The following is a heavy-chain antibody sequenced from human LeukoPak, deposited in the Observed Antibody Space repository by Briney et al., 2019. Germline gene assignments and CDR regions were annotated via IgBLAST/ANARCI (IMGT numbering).Heavy chain of an antibody. J-gene: IGHJ4*02. CDR3: VKNPYGANYFDY. CDR2: ISSNGRNT. V-gene: IGHV3-64D*08. Sequence: PGGSLRLSCLASGFTFSSYAMHWVRQAPGKGLQYVSAISSNGRNTYYADSVKGRFTISRDNSKNTLYLQMSSLRAEDTALYYCVKNPYGANYFDYWGQGTLVTVSS. CDR1: GFTFSSYA. D-gene: IGHD4/OR15-4a*01.